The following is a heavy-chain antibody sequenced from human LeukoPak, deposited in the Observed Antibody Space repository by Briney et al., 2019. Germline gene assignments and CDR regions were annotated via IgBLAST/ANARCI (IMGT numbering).Heavy chain of an antibody. CDR2: ISGSGGST. D-gene: IGHD3-22*01. J-gene: IGHJ4*02. Sequence: PGGSLRLSCAASGFTFSNYAMTWVRQAPGKGLEWVSDISGSGGSTYYADSVKGRFTISRDNSKNTLYLQMNSLRAEDTAVYYCAIDLAAYSSGFDYWGQGTLVTVSS. CDR3: AIDLAAYSSGFDY. CDR1: GFTFSNYA. V-gene: IGHV3-23*01.